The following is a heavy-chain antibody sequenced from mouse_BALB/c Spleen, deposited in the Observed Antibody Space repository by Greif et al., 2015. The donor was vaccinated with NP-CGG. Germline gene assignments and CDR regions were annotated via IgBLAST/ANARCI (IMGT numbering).Heavy chain of an antibody. CDR1: GFSLTSYG. V-gene: IGHV2-9*02. D-gene: IGHD2-4*01. Sequence: VKLVESGPGLVAPSQSLSITCTVSGFSLTSYGVHWVRQPPGKGLEWLGVIWAGGSTNYNSALMSRLSISKDNSKSQVFLKMNSLQTDDTAMYYCARGDDYGGFAYWGQGTLVTVSA. CDR3: ARGDDYGGFAY. J-gene: IGHJ3*01. CDR2: IWAGGST.